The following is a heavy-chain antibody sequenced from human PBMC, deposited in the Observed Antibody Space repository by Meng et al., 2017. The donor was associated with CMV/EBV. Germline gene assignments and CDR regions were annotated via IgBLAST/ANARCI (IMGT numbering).Heavy chain of an antibody. D-gene: IGHD2-2*01. J-gene: IGHJ6*02. V-gene: IGHV3-30*02. Sequence: GESLKISCAASGFTFSSYGMHWVRQAPGKGLEWVAFIRYDGSNKYYADSAKGRFTISRDNSKNTLYLQMNSLRAEDTAVYYCAKDRVVPAGGGMDVWGQGTTVTVSS. CDR1: GFTFSSYG. CDR3: AKDRVVPAGGGMDV. CDR2: IRYDGSNK.